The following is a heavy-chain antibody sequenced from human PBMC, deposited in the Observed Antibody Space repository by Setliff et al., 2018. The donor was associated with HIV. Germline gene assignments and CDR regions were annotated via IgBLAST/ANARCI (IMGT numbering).Heavy chain of an antibody. CDR2: TSPAENIK. J-gene: IGHJ4*02. CDR3: ANRLRSSNNWYYFDY. D-gene: IGHD6-13*01. Sequence: PGGSLRLSCAASGFIFRDYVIHWVRQAPGKGLEWVAVTSPAENIKIYTDSVKGRFTISRDNSKNTLSLQMNSLGAEDTAIYYCANRLRSSNNWYYFDYWGPGTLVTVSS. V-gene: IGHV3-30*04. CDR1: GFIFRDYV.